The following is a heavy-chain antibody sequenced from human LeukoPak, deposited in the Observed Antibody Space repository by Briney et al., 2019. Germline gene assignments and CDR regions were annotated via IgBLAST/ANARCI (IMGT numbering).Heavy chain of an antibody. Sequence: ASVKVSCKASEDTFTTYYMHWVRQAPGQGLEWMGIINPNDGSTNYAQKFQGRVTMTRDTSTSTVYMELTSLTSEDTAVYFCASVLIGSWGQGTLVTVSS. CDR2: INPNDGST. V-gene: IGHV1-46*01. CDR3: ASVLIGS. D-gene: IGHD3-10*01. CDR1: EDTFTTYY. J-gene: IGHJ5*02.